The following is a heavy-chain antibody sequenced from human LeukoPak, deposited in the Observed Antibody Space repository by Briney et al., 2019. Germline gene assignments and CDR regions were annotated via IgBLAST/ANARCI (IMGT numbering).Heavy chain of an antibody. V-gene: IGHV4-39*01. Sequence: SETLSLTCTVSGGSISSSSYYWGWIRQPPGKGLEWIGSIYYSGSTYYNPSLKSRVTISVDTSKNQFSLKLSSVTAADTAVHYCARQGVYYYDRVDYWGQGTLVTVSS. CDR2: IYYSGST. CDR3: ARQGVYYYDRVDY. D-gene: IGHD3-22*01. J-gene: IGHJ4*02. CDR1: GGSISSSSYY.